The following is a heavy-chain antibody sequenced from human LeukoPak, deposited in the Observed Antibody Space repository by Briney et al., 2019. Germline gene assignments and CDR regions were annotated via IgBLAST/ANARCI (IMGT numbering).Heavy chain of an antibody. Sequence: GRSLRLSCAASGFTFSSYGMHWVRQAPGKGVEWVAVIWYDGSNKYYADSVKGRFTISRDNSKNTLYLQMNSLRAEDTAVYYCARIGQQLVRGGMDVWGQGTTVTVSS. CDR2: IWYDGSNK. V-gene: IGHV3-33*01. J-gene: IGHJ6*02. CDR3: ARIGQQLVRGGMDV. D-gene: IGHD6-13*01. CDR1: GFTFSSYG.